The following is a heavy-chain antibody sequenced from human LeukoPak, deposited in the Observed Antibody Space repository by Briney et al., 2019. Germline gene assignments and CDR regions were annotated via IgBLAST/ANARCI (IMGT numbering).Heavy chain of an antibody. D-gene: IGHD4-17*01. Sequence: SGGSLRLSCAASGFPFSSYSMNWVRQAPGKGLEWVSSISSSSSYIYYADSVKGRFTISRDNAKNSLYLQMNSLRAEDTAVYYCARDRVRQTGYGDYPSYYFDYWGQGTLVTVSS. V-gene: IGHV3-21*01. CDR1: GFPFSSYS. J-gene: IGHJ4*02. CDR3: ARDRVRQTGYGDYPSYYFDY. CDR2: ISSSSSYI.